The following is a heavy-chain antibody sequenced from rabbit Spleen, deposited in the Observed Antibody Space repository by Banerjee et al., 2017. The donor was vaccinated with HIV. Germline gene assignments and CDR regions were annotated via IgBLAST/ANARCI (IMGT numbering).Heavy chain of an antibody. V-gene: IGHV1S45*01. D-gene: IGHD4-1*01. CDR2: IDTSSGST. CDR3: ARDLAGAIGWNFYL. J-gene: IGHJ4*01. CDR1: GFDLASYYF. Sequence: QEQLEESGGDLVKPGASLTLTCTASGFDLASYYFMCWVRQAPGKGLEWIGCIDTSSGSTYYASWAKGRFTISKTSSTTVTLQMTSLTAADTATYLCARDLAGAIGWNFYLWGPGTLVTVS.